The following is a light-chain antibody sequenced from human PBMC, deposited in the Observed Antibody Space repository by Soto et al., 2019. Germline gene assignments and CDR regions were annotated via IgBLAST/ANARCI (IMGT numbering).Light chain of an antibody. CDR3: QQYSIWRT. J-gene: IGKJ1*01. V-gene: IGKV3-15*01. CDR2: GAS. Sequence: IVLTQSPGTLSLSPGETATLSCRASESVSTNLAWYQQKAGQAPRLLIYGASTRATGIPARFSGSGSGTEFTLTISSLQSEDFAVYYCQQYSIWRTFGQGTKVDIK. CDR1: ESVSTN.